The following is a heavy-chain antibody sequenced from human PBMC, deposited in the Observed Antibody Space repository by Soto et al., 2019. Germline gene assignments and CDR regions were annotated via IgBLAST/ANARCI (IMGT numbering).Heavy chain of an antibody. CDR3: AREGFCSSGSCALYSHDYLGMDV. J-gene: IGHJ6*02. CDR1: GYTFTRYG. Sequence: SVKVSCKASGYTFTRYGISWVRQAPGQGLEWMGWISAYNSNTKYAQKFQGRVTMTTDTSTSTAYMELRSLTSDDTALYYCAREGFCSSGSCALYSHDYLGMDVWGQGTTVT. CDR2: ISAYNSNT. D-gene: IGHD2-15*01. V-gene: IGHV1-18*01.